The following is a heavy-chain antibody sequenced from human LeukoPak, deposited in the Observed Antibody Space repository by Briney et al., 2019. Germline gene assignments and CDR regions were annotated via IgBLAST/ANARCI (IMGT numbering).Heavy chain of an antibody. J-gene: IGHJ3*02. CDR1: GGTFSNYA. V-gene: IGHV1-69*06. CDR3: ARVRDGYNDAYDI. D-gene: IGHD5-24*01. CDR2: IIPIFGTA. Sequence: SVKVSCKASGGTFSNYAISWVRQAPGQGLEWMGGIIPIFGTANYAQKFRGRVTITADKSTRTAYMELSSLRSEDTAVYYCARVRDGYNDAYDIWGQGTMVTVTS.